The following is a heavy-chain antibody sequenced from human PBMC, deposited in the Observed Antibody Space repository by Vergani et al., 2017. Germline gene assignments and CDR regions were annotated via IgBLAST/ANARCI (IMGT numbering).Heavy chain of an antibody. CDR3: ARENTYYDFWSGGYFDY. V-gene: IGHV3-21*01. CDR1: GFTFSSYA. D-gene: IGHD3-3*01. J-gene: IGHJ4*02. Sequence: EVQLLESGGGLVQPGGSLRLSCAASGFTFSSYAMSWVRQAPGKGLEWVSSISSSSSYIYYADSVKGRFTISRDNAKNSLYLQMNSLRAEDTAVYYCARENTYYDFWSGGYFDYWGQGTLVTVSS. CDR2: ISSSSSYI.